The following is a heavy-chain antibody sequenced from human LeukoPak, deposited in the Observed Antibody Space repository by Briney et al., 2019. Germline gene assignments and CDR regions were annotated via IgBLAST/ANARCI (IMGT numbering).Heavy chain of an antibody. CDR1: GLTVSSNY. D-gene: IGHD1-26*01. J-gene: IGHJ6*02. CDR3: ATWGGPYYYGMDV. V-gene: IGHV3-53*04. CDR2: IYSGGST. Sequence: GGSLRLSCAASGLTVSSNYMSWVRQAPGRGLEWVSVIYSGGSTYYADSVKGRFTISRHNSKNTLYLQMNSLRAEDTAVYYCATWGGPYYYGMDVWGQGTTVTVSS.